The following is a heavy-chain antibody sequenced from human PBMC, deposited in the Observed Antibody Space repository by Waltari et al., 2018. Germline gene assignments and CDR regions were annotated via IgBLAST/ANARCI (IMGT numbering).Heavy chain of an antibody. V-gene: IGHV4-39*01. D-gene: IGHD1-26*01. J-gene: IGHJ4*02. Sequence: QLQLQESGPGLVKHSETLSLTCSVSGGYLSNMDYYWGWIRQPPGKGLEWIGNLYYNGSTYYNPSVHSRVSMSIDAAKNQLSLRLSSVTAADTAVYFCASFNAWEYGLDYWGQGAQVSVSS. CDR1: GGYLSNMDYY. CDR2: LYYNGST. CDR3: ASFNAWEYGLDY.